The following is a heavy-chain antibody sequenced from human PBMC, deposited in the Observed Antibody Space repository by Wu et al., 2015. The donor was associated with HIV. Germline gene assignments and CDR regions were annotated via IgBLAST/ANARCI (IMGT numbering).Heavy chain of an antibody. D-gene: IGHD3-22*01. CDR1: GGTFSSYA. Sequence: QVQLVQSGAEVKKPGSSVKVSCKASGGTFSSYAISWVRQAPGQGLEWMGGIIPIFKTANYAQKFQGRVTLTADESTSTAYMELSSLRSEDTAVYYCAGRGNYHDSSGYHFDQWGQGTLVTVSS. CDR2: IIPIFKTA. CDR3: AGRGNYHDSSGYHFDQ. J-gene: IGHJ4*02. V-gene: IGHV1-69*12.